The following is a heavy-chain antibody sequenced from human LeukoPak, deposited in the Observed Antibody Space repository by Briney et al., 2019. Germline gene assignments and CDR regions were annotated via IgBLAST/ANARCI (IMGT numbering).Heavy chain of an antibody. V-gene: IGHV5-51*01. J-gene: IGHJ4*02. CDR3: ASNWDSNYSYFDY. CDR2: IYPGDSDT. Sequence: HGESLKISCKGSGYSFTSYWIGWVRQMPGKGLEWMGIIYPGDSDTRYSPSFQGHVTISADKSISTAYLQWSSLKASDTAMYYCASNWDSNYSYFDYWGQGTLVTVSS. CDR1: GYSFTSYW. D-gene: IGHD4-11*01.